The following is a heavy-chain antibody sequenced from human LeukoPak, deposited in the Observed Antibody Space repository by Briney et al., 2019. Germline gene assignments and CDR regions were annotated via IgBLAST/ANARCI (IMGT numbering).Heavy chain of an antibody. CDR3: AKLELGSGSYYSPRYYGMDV. J-gene: IGHJ6*02. D-gene: IGHD3-10*01. V-gene: IGHV3-23*01. Sequence: GGSLRLSCAASGFTFTSYAMRWVRQAPGKGLEWVSAISGSGGNTYYADSVKGRFTISRDNSKNTLYLQMNSLRAEDTAVYYCAKLELGSGSYYSPRYYGMDVWGQGTTVTVSS. CDR2: ISGSGGNT. CDR1: GFTFTSYA.